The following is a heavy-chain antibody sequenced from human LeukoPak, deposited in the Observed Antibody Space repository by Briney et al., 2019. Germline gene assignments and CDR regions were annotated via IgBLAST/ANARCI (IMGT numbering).Heavy chain of an antibody. CDR1: GFTFSSYA. CDR2: ISYDGSNK. CDR3: ARDSLDSSGYYPGLCDY. Sequence: QTGGSLRLSCAASGFTFSSYAMHWVRQAPGKGLEWVAVISYDGSNKYYADSVKGRFTISRDNSKNTLYLQMNSLRAEDTAVYYCARDSLDSSGYYPGLCDYWGQGTLVTVSS. V-gene: IGHV3-30-3*01. J-gene: IGHJ4*02. D-gene: IGHD3-22*01.